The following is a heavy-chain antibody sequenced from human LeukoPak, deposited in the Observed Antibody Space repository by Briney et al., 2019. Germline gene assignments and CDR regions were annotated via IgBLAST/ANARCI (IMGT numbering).Heavy chain of an antibody. CDR1: GASISSGDYY. J-gene: IGHJ5*02. CDR3: ARDPFQGYCTSISCYGFDP. CDR2: ISYSGNT. Sequence: SQTLSLTCTVSGASISSGDYYWNWIRQPPGKGLEWIGYISYSGNTYYSPSLKSRLTISLDTSKNEFSLKLRSVTAADTAVYYCARDPFQGYCTSISCYGFDPWGQGTLVTVSS. D-gene: IGHD2-2*01. V-gene: IGHV4-30-4*08.